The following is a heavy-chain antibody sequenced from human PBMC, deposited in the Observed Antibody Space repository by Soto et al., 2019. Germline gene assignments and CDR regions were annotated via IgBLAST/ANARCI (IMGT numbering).Heavy chain of an antibody. V-gene: IGHV4-39*01. CDR1: GGSISSSSYY. Sequence: QLQLQESGPGLVKPSETLSLTCTVSGGSISSSSYYWGWIRQPPGKGLEWIGSIYYSGSTYYNPSLKSRVTISVDTSKNRFTLKLSSVTAADTAVYYCARRGRLREAFDIWGQGTMVTVSS. CDR3: ARRGRLREAFDI. J-gene: IGHJ3*02. D-gene: IGHD1-26*01. CDR2: IYYSGST.